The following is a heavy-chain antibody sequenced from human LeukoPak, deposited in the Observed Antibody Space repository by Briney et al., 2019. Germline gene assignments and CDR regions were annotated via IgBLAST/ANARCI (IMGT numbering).Heavy chain of an antibody. CDR3: ARGRYDSSGSWYFDY. J-gene: IGHJ4*02. CDR2: LYSGGNT. D-gene: IGHD3-22*01. V-gene: IGHV3-53*01. Sequence: PGGSLRLSCAASGFTVSNNYMNWVRQAPGEGLEWVSILYSGGNTYYADSVKGRFTIPRDNSKNTLYLQMNSLRAEDTAVYYCARGRYDSSGSWYFDYWGQGTLVTVSS. CDR1: GFTVSNNY.